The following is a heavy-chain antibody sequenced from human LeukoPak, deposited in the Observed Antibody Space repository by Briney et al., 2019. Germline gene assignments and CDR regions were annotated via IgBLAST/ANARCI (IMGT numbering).Heavy chain of an antibody. CDR3: ARVVTFGALYYFDY. V-gene: IGHV4-4*07. CDR1: GGSISSYY. CDR2: IYTSGST. Sequence: SETLSLTCTVPGGSISSYYWSWIRQPAGKGLEWIGRIYTSGSTNYNPSLKSRVTMSVDTTKNQFSLKLSSVTAADTAVYYCARVVTFGALYYFDYWGQGTLVTVSS. D-gene: IGHD3/OR15-3a*01. J-gene: IGHJ4*02.